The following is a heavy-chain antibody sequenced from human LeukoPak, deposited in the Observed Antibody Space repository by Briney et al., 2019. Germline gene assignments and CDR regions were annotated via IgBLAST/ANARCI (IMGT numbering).Heavy chain of an antibody. V-gene: IGHV3-21*01. J-gene: IGHJ4*02. Sequence: GGSLRLSCEGSGFTFSSYTMIWVRQAPGKGLEWLTSISSTSSYIYYADSVKGRFTISRDNAKNSLYLQMNSLTAENTAVYYCARAYYYDSSGYYGYWGQGTLVTVSS. CDR1: GFTFSSYT. CDR3: ARAYYYDSSGYYGY. CDR2: ISSTSSYI. D-gene: IGHD3-22*01.